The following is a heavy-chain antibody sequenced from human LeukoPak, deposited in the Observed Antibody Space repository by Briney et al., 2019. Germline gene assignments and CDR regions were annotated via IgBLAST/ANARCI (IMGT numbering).Heavy chain of an antibody. V-gene: IGHV4-59*01. Sequence: PSETLSLTCTVSGGSISSYYWSWIRQPPGKGLEWIGYTYYSGSTNYNPSLKSRVTISVDTSKNQFSLKLSSVTAADTAVYYCARVGRRDGYSLALYYFDYWGQGTLVTVSS. CDR2: TYYSGST. D-gene: IGHD5-24*01. CDR3: ARVGRRDGYSLALYYFDY. CDR1: GGSISSYY. J-gene: IGHJ4*02.